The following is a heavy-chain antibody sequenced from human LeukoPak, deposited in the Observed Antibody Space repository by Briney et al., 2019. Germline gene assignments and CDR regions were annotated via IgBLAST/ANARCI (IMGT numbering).Heavy chain of an antibody. CDR2: IYYSGSP. D-gene: IGHD3-10*01. V-gene: IGHV4-59*08. Sequence: PSETLSLTCTVSGGSISSYYWSWIRQPPGQGLEWIGYIYYSGSPYYNPSPKSRVTISVDTSKKQFSLKLSSVTAADTAVYYCARHVGFITMVRGVINNNWFDPWGQGTLVTVSS. J-gene: IGHJ5*02. CDR3: ARHVGFITMVRGVINNNWFDP. CDR1: GGSISSYY.